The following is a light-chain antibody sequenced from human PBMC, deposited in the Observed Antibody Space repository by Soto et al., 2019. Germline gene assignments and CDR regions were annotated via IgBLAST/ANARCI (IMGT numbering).Light chain of an antibody. CDR1: QSVSDTH. V-gene: IGKV3-15*01. Sequence: EIVLTQSPGALSLSPGESATLSCRASQSVSDTHVAWYQQRPGQAPRLLIYDASRRDIGIPDRFSGSGSGTEFTLSISSLQSEDFAVYYCQQYNNWPRTFGQGTKVEIK. CDR3: QQYNNWPRT. J-gene: IGKJ1*01. CDR2: DAS.